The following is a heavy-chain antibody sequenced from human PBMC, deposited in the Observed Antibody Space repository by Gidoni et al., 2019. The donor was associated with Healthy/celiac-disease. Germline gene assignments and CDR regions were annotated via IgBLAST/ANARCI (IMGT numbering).Heavy chain of an antibody. CDR2: IRGSGGST. CDR3: AKGGGSFDY. V-gene: IGHV3-23*01. Sequence: EVQLLESGGGLVPPGGSLRLSCAASGFTFTSYAMSWVRQAPGKGLEWVSAIRGSGGSTYYAESVKGRFTISRDNSKNTLYRQMNSLRAEDTAVYYCAKGGGSFDYWGQGTLVTVSS. CDR1: GFTFTSYA. J-gene: IGHJ4*02.